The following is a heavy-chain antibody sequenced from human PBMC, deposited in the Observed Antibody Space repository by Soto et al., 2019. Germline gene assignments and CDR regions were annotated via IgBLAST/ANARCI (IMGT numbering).Heavy chain of an antibody. CDR1: GFTFSNYW. Sequence: GGSLRLSCAASGFTFSNYWMHWVRQAAGKGLVWVSRIKSDGSITTYADTVKGRFTISRDNAKDTLYLQMNSLRAEDTGIYYCVRENDYIGAHHYRLAVWGQGTTVPVSS. J-gene: IGHJ6*02. CDR2: IKSDGSIT. CDR3: VRENDYIGAHHYRLAV. V-gene: IGHV3-74*01. D-gene: IGHD4-4*01.